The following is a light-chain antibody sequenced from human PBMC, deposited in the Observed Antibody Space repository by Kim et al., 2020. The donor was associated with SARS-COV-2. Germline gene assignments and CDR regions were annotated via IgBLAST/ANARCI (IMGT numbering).Light chain of an antibody. CDR2: DVT. CDR1: SSDVGAYDY. J-gene: IGLJ2*01. V-gene: IGLV2-14*01. Sequence: QSALTQPASVSGSPGQSITISCTGTSSDVGAYDYVSWYQQHPGKAPKLMIYDVTKRPSGVSNRFSGSKSGNTASLTISGLQAEDEADYYCSSCASSSTLVVFGGGTKL. CDR3: SSCASSSTLVV.